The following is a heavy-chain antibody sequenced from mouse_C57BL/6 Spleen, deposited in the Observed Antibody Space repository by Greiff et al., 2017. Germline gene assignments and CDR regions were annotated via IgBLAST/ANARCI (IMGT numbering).Heavy chain of an antibody. CDR2: IRSKSNNYAT. J-gene: IGHJ2*01. CDR3: VRQHPYDCYFDY. CDR1: GFSFNTYA. V-gene: IGHV10-1*01. D-gene: IGHD2-4*01. Sequence: EVMLVESGGGLVQPKGSLKLSCAASGFSFNTYAMNWVRQAPGKGLEWVARIRSKSNNYATYYADSVKDRFTISRDDSESMLYLQMNNLKTEDTAMYYCVRQHPYDCYFDYWGQGTTLTVSS.